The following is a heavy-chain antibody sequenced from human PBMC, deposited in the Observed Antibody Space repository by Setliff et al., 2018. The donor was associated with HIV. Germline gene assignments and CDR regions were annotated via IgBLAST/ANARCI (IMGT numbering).Heavy chain of an antibody. CDR3: ARAPYYDYRGLAVYYFDY. Sequence: GWVRQLPGKGLEWIGSISYSGDTFYNTSLKTRITISVDTSKNHLSLKVSSLTAADTAVYYCARAPYYDYRGLAVYYFDYWGQGTLVTVS. J-gene: IGHJ4*02. CDR2: ISYSGDT. V-gene: IGHV4-39*07. D-gene: IGHD3-22*01.